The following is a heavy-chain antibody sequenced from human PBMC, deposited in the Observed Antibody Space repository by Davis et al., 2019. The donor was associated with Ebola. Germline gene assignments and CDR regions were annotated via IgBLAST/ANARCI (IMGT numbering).Heavy chain of an antibody. CDR3: ARDLGQWELLGAFDI. CDR1: VITFSSYA. CDR2: ISGSGGST. D-gene: IGHD1-26*01. J-gene: IGHJ3*02. V-gene: IGHV3-23*01. Sequence: GESLKISCTDSVITFSSYAMTWVRQAPGKGLEWVSAISGSGGSTYYADSVKGRFTISRDNSKNTLYLQMNSLRAEDTAVYYCARDLGQWELLGAFDIWGQGTMVTVSS.